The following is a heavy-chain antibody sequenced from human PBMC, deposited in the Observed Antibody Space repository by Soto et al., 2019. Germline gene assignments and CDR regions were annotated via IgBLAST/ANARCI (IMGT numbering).Heavy chain of an antibody. Sequence: TLSLPCTVSGGSVSSGGYYWSWIRQHPGKGLEWIGYIYYSGRNYYNPSLKSRVTIAVKTSKNQFSLKLSSLTAADTAVYYCARKTMATALDYWGQGTLGTVS. CDR1: GGSVSSGGYY. CDR3: ARKTMATALDY. V-gene: IGHV4-31*03. J-gene: IGHJ4*02. CDR2: IYYSGRN. D-gene: IGHD5-18*01.